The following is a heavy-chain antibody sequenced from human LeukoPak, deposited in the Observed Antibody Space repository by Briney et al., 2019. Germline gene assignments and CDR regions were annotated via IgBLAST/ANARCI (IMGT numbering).Heavy chain of an antibody. CDR2: IYYSGST. Sequence: PSETLSLTCTVSGGSISSYYWSWIRQPPGKGLEWIGYIYYSGSTNYNPSLKSRVTISVDTSKNQFSLKLSSVTAADTAVYYCARVLDFCSGYCFDYWGQGTLVTVSS. CDR1: GGSISSYY. D-gene: IGHD3-3*01. J-gene: IGHJ4*02. CDR3: ARVLDFCSGYCFDY. V-gene: IGHV4-59*12.